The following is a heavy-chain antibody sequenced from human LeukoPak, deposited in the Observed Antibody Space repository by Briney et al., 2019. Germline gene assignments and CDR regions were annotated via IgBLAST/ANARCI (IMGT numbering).Heavy chain of an antibody. J-gene: IGHJ4*02. CDR1: GFTFSSSA. D-gene: IGHD2-15*01. CDR3: AKQLGYCSDGSCYFPY. V-gene: IGHV3-23*01. Sequence: GGSLRLSCATSGFTFSSSAMSWVRQAPGKGLEWVSAISNNGGYTYYADSVQGRFTISRDNSKSTLCLQMNSLRAEDTAVYYCAKQLGYCSDGSCYFPYWGQGTLVTVSS. CDR2: ISNNGGYT.